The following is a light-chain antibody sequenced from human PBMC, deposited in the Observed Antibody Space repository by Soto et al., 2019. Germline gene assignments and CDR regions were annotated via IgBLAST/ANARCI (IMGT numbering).Light chain of an antibody. CDR3: CPYAGSYTFYV. CDR2: DVS. Sequence: QSVLTQPRSVSGSPGQSVTISCTGTSSDVGGYNYASWYQQHPGKAPKLMIYDVSKRPSGVPDRFSGSKSGNTASLTISGLQAEDEADYYCCPYAGSYTFYVFGTGTKVTVL. CDR1: SSDVGGYNY. V-gene: IGLV2-11*01. J-gene: IGLJ1*01.